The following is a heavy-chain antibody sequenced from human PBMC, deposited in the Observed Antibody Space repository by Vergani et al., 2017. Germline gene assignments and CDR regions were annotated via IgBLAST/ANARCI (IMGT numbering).Heavy chain of an antibody. Sequence: QLQLQESGPGLVKPSETLSLPPPVSAGPLRPRCYSFGSFRRPPGHWRVGIVRIYYSGRTYYNPSLKSRVTISVDTSKNQFSLKLRSVTAADTAVYYCSRDRRPAPHPCDYWGQGTLVTVSS. CDR2: IYYSGRT. CDR3: SRDRRPAPHPCDY. J-gene: IGHJ4*02. CDR1: AGPLRPRCYS. V-gene: IGHV4-39*07.